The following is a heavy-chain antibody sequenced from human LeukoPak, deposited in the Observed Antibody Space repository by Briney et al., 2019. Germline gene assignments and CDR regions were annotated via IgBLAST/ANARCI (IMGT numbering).Heavy chain of an antibody. CDR1: VGSISSYY. Sequence: SQTLSLTCTVSVGSISSYYWSWIPQPPGKGLEWIGYIYYSGSTNYNPSLKSRVTISVDTSKNQFSLKLSSVTAADTAVYYYARGVSRSGLGYWGQGTLVTVSS. J-gene: IGHJ4*02. CDR3: ARGVSRSGLGY. D-gene: IGHD1-14*01. CDR2: IYYSGST. V-gene: IGHV4-59*01.